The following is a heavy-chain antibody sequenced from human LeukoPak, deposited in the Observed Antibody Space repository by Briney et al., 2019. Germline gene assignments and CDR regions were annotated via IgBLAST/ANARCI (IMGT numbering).Heavy chain of an antibody. CDR1: GGSFSGYY. CDR3: ARDVVAAAGTWDY. J-gene: IGHJ4*02. V-gene: IGHV4-34*01. CDR2: INHSGST. D-gene: IGHD6-13*01. Sequence: SETLSLTCAVYGGSFSGYYWSWIRQPPGKGLEWIGEINHSGSTNYNPSLKSRVTMSVDTSKNQFSLKLSSVTAADTAVYYCARDVVAAAGTWDYWGQGTLVTVSS.